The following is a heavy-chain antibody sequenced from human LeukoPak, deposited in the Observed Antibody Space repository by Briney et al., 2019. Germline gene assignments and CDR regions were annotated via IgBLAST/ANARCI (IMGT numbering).Heavy chain of an antibody. Sequence: ASVKVSCKVSGYTLTELSMHWVRQAPGKGLEWMGGFDPEDGETIYAQKFQGRVTMTEDTSTDTAYMELSSLRSEDTAVYYCARDLPLGGSYDAFDIWGQGTMVTVSS. CDR2: FDPEDGET. J-gene: IGHJ3*02. CDR1: GYTLTELS. V-gene: IGHV1-24*01. CDR3: ARDLPLGGSYDAFDI. D-gene: IGHD1-26*01.